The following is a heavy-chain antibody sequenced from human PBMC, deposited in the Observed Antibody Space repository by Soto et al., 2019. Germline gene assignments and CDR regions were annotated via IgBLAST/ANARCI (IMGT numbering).Heavy chain of an antibody. CDR2: IYYSGST. D-gene: IGHD5-18*01. CDR3: ASSTHGGYGYYYYGMDV. V-gene: IGHV4-59*01. CDR1: GGSISSYY. J-gene: IGHJ6*01. Sequence: SGTLSLTCTVSGGSISSYYWSWIRQPPGKGLEWIGYIYYSGSTNYNPSLKSRVTISVDTSKNQFSLKLSSVTAADTAVYYCASSTHGGYGYYYYGMDVWGQGTTFTVSS.